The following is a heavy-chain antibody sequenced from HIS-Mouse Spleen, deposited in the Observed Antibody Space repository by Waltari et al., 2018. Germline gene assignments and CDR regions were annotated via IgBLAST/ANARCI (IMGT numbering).Heavy chain of an antibody. J-gene: IGHJ6*02. V-gene: IGHV1-2*02. CDR3: ARDGGVSGYDYYYYGMDV. D-gene: IGHD5-12*01. CDR2: INPNSGGT. CDR1: GYTFTGYY. Sequence: QVQLVQSGAEVKKPGASVKVSCKASGYTFTGYYMHWVRQAPGQGLEWEGWINPNSGGTNYAQKFQGRVTMTRDTSISTAYMELSRLRSDDTAVYYCARDGGVSGYDYYYYGMDVWGQGTTVTVSS.